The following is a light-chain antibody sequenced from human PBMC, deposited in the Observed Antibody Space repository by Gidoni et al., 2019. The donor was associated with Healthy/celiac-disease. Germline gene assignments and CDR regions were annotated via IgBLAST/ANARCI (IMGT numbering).Light chain of an antibody. V-gene: IGKV1-9*01. CDR2: AAS. Sequence: IQLTQSPSFLSASVGNRFTITCRANQGISNYLAWYKQKPGKAHKLLIYAASTLQSVVPSRFSGSGAGKEFTITIRSMQPEDFANYYCQQLNSYPRTFGQGTKVEIK. CDR1: QGISNY. J-gene: IGKJ1*01. CDR3: QQLNSYPRT.